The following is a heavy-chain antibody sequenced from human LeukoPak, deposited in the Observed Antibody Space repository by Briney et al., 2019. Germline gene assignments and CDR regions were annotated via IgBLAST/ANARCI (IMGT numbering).Heavy chain of an antibody. Sequence: GGSLRLSCAASGITFSSYGMSWVRQAPGKGLEWVSSISSTGGTTYYADSVKGRFTISRDNSKNTLYLQMNSLRAEDTTIYYCAKNGDRGAYCTGGTCYPYFYYYMDVWGKGTTVTI. CDR1: GITFSSYG. CDR3: AKNGDRGAYCTGGTCYPYFYYYMDV. J-gene: IGHJ6*03. V-gene: IGHV3-23*01. D-gene: IGHD2-15*01. CDR2: ISSTGGTT.